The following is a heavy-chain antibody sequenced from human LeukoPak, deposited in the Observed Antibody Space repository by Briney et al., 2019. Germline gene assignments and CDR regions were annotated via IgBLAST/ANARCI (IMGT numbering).Heavy chain of an antibody. CDR1: GFTFSSYA. J-gene: IGHJ5*02. V-gene: IGHV3-23*01. CDR3: AKGPAMVRGTFDP. Sequence: PGGSLRLSCAASGFTFSSYAMSWVRQAPGKGLEWVSTMSGSGGNTYYADSVKGRFTISRDYSKNTLYLQMNSLRTEETAVYYCAKGPAMVRGTFDPWGQGTLVTVSS. CDR2: MSGSGGNT. D-gene: IGHD3-10*01.